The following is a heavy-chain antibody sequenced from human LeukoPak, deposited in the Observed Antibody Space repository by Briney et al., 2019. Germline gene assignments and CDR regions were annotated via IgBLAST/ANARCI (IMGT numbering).Heavy chain of an antibody. D-gene: IGHD6-13*01. CDR3: ARDIAAAGTSLFDY. CDR1: GASISSNTYC. V-gene: IGHV4-39*01. Sequence: PSETLSLTCTVSGASISSNTYCWGWIRQPPGKGLEWIGSIYYSGSTYYNPSLKSRVTISVDTSKNQFSLKLSSVTAADTAVYYCARDIAAAGTSLFDYWGQGTLVTVSS. CDR2: IYYSGST. J-gene: IGHJ4*02.